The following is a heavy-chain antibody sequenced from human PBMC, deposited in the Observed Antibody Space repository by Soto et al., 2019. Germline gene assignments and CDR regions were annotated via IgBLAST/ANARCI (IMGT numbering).Heavy chain of an antibody. CDR1: GYTFTGYY. Sequence: QVQLVQSGAEVKKPGASVKVSCKASGYTFTGYYMHWVRQAPGQGLEWMGWINPNSGGTNYAQKFQGWVTMTRDPSISTAYMELSRLRSDDTAVYYCARERHYDFWSGYEGFDYWGQGTLVTVSS. CDR3: ARERHYDFWSGYEGFDY. D-gene: IGHD3-3*01. CDR2: INPNSGGT. V-gene: IGHV1-2*04. J-gene: IGHJ4*02.